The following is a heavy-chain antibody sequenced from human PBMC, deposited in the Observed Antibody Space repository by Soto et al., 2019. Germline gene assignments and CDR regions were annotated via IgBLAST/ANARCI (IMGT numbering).Heavy chain of an antibody. J-gene: IGHJ4*01. CDR2: VYHNGIM. Sequence: PSETLSLTCSVSGYSISSGYCWGWVRQAPGKGLEWLGSVYHNGIMFHNPSFQSRVTISVDTSKNQFSLNLRSVTAADTAVYYCAALWFGELAFNYWGHGILVT. CDR3: AALWFGELAFNY. D-gene: IGHD3-10*01. V-gene: IGHV4-38-2*02. CDR1: GYSISSGYC.